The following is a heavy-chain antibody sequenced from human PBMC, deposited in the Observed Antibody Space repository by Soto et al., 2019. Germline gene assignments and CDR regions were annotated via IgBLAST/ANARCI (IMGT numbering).Heavy chain of an antibody. J-gene: IGHJ5*01. Sequence: QGQLVESGGGVVQPGGSLRLSWAASGLIFSAYGIHWVRQAPGKGLAWVAIVLNDGINKYYADSVNGRFTISRDNFKNTVDLQMNSLRVEDTAVYYCARLAYSNFLGGLDSWGQGTLVNASS. V-gene: IGHV3-30*19. D-gene: IGHD1-26*01. CDR2: VLNDGINK. CDR1: GLIFSAYG. CDR3: ARLAYSNFLGGLDS.